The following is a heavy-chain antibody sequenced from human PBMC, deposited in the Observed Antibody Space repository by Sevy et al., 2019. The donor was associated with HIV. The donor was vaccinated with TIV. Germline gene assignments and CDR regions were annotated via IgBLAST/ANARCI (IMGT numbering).Heavy chain of an antibody. CDR1: GYTLTKLS. Sequence: ASVKVSCKVSGYTLTKLSIHWVRQAPGKGLEWMGHFDPQHGETIYAERFQGRVTIPADTSIDTGDMELSRLSSEDTAVYYCATVGLRYFSGSSTYQGDWFDPWGQGTLVTVSS. J-gene: IGHJ5*02. CDR2: FDPQHGET. CDR3: ATVGLRYFSGSSTYQGDWFDP. D-gene: IGHD2-15*01. V-gene: IGHV1-24*01.